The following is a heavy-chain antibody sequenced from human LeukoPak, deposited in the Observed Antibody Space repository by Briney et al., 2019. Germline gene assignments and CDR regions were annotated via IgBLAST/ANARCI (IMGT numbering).Heavy chain of an antibody. CDR2: IIPIFGTA. D-gene: IGHD3-3*01. V-gene: IGHV1-69*05. Sequence: SVKVTCKASGGTFSSYAISWVRQAPGQGLEWMGRIIPIFGTANYAQKFQGRVTITTDESTSTAYMELSSLRSEDTAVYYCAESGRYNWFDPWGQGTLVTVSS. CDR3: AESGRYNWFDP. CDR1: GGTFSSYA. J-gene: IGHJ5*02.